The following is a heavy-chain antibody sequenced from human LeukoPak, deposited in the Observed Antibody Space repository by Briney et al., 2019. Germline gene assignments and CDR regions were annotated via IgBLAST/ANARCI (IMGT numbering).Heavy chain of an antibody. D-gene: IGHD2-8*02. Sequence: GGSLRLSCAASGFTFSDYYMSWMRQARGRGVDGVSYISSSGSTIYYADSVKGPFTTSTDKTKNSLYIQKNSLRAENTPLYYCAPGGARYSVDYWGQGTLVTVSS. J-gene: IGHJ4*02. CDR1: GFTFSDYY. CDR2: ISSSGSTI. CDR3: APGGARYSVDY. V-gene: IGHV3-11*01.